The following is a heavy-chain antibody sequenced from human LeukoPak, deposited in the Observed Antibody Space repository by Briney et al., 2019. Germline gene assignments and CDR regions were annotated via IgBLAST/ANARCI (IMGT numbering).Heavy chain of an antibody. Sequence: PSETLSLTCSVSGGSIHNYHWSWIRQPPGRGLEWIGYIYYSGSPNYNPSLKSRVTISGDTSKNRFSLNLDSVSAADTAVYYCARGGEVGASLFDYWGQGILVTVSS. CDR1: GGSIHNYH. D-gene: IGHD1-26*01. V-gene: IGHV4-59*01. CDR2: IYYSGSP. J-gene: IGHJ4*02. CDR3: ARGGEVGASLFDY.